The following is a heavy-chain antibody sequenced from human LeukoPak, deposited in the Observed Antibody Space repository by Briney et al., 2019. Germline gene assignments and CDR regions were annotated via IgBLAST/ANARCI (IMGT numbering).Heavy chain of an antibody. D-gene: IGHD5-18*01. CDR2: IDHSGST. J-gene: IGHJ4*02. Sequence: PSETLSLTCAVYGGSFSGYYWSWLRQPPGKGLEWIGEIDHSGSTNYNPSLKSRVTISVDTSKNQFSLKLSSVTAADTAVYYCARGQRGYSYGDDYWGQGTLVTVSS. V-gene: IGHV4-34*01. CDR1: GGSFSGYY. CDR3: ARGQRGYSYGDDY.